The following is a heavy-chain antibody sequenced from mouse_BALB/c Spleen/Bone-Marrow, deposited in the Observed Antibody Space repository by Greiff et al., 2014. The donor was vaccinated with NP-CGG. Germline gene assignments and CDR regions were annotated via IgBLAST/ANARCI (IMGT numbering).Heavy chain of an antibody. CDR1: GYTFTSYD. J-gene: IGHJ1*01. CDR3: ARSGEGYYGCFDF. D-gene: IGHD3-1*01. V-gene: IGHV1S56*01. Sequence: QVQLQQSGPELVKPGTLVKMSCKASGYTFTSYDINWVKQRPGQGLELIGWINPGDGNAKYNEKFKGKATLTADESSSTAYMQLSSLTSDNTAVYFCARSGEGYYGCFDFWSAGTMVTVSA. CDR2: INPGDGNA.